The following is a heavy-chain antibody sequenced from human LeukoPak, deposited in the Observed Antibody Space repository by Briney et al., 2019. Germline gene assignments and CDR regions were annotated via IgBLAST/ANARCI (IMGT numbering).Heavy chain of an antibody. D-gene: IGHD1-7*01. CDR3: ASGRAGTMKYYYYYGMDV. V-gene: IGHV1-69*04. J-gene: IGHJ6*02. CDR1: GGTFSSYA. CDR2: IIPILGIA. Sequence: SVKVSCKASGGTFSSYAISWVRQAPGQGLEWMGRIIPILGIANYAQKFQGRVTITADKSTSTAYMELSSLRSEDTAVYYCASGRAGTMKYYYYYGMDVWGQGTTVTVSS.